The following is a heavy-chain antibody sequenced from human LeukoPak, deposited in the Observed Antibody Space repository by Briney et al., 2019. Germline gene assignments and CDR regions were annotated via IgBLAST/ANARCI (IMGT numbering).Heavy chain of an antibody. J-gene: IGHJ4*02. V-gene: IGHV3-30*03. CDR2: ISYDGNNK. CDR1: AFIVSSYF. Sequence: GRSLRLSCAASAFIVSSYFMHWVRQAPGKGLEWVAVISYDGNNKYYADSVKGRFTIARDNSKNTLYLQMNSLRAEDTAVYYCAREWDLTGYYFDCWGQGTLVTVSS. CDR3: AREWDLTGYYFDC. D-gene: IGHD3-9*01.